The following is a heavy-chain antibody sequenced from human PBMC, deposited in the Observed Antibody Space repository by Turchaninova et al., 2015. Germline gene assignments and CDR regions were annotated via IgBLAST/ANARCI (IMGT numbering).Heavy chain of an antibody. D-gene: IGHD1-26*01. CDR2: IGGSGHYT. CDR1: GCTFGDFG. Sequence: EVRLVESGGGLVQPGGSLRLSCGASGCTFGDFGMTWVRQTPGKGLEWLSSIGGSGHYTYYADSVKGRFTISRDNSKNTLYLQMDSLRAEDTALYYCAKCRGSSAYGVEVWGQGTTVTVSS. J-gene: IGHJ6*02. CDR3: AKCRGSSAYGVEV. V-gene: IGHV3-23*04.